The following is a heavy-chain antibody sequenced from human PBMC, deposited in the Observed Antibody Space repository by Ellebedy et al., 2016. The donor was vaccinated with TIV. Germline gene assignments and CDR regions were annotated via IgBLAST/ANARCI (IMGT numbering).Heavy chain of an antibody. J-gene: IGHJ4*02. Sequence: ASVKVSXXASGYTFVNHYIYWVRQAPGQGLEVMGFINPSAGTTDYAQKLQGRVTMTWDTSTSTVYMELSSLRFEDTAVYYCAREGRAGYRESYFDYWGQGTLVTVSS. V-gene: IGHV1-46*01. D-gene: IGHD5-24*01. CDR1: GYTFVNHY. CDR3: AREGRAGYRESYFDY. CDR2: INPSAGTT.